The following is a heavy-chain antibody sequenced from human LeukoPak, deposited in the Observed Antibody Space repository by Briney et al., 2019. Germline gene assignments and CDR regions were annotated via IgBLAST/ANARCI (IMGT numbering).Heavy chain of an antibody. Sequence: GGSLRLSCAASGFTFSSYWMHWVRQAPGKGLVWVSRINSDGSSTSYADSVKGRFTISRDNAKNTLYLQMNSLRAEDTAVYYCATGFFYYYYMDVWGKGTTVTISS. CDR3: ATGFFYYYYMDV. D-gene: IGHD3-3*01. CDR1: GFTFSSYW. J-gene: IGHJ6*03. V-gene: IGHV3-74*01. CDR2: INSDGSST.